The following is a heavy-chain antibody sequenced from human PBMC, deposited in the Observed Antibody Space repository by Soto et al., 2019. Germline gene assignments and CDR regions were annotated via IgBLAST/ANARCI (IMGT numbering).Heavy chain of an antibody. Sequence: PSETVSLTCTVSGGSISNGYYYWSWVRQNPGKGLEWIGHIYHSGRTYYNPSLKSRVSISIDTSKNQFSLHLSSVTAADTAVYYCPNWVEVSFDYFDPWGREIRSPSPQ. J-gene: IGHJ4*02. CDR2: IYHSGRT. V-gene: IGHV4-31*03. CDR3: PNWVEVSFDYFDP. CDR1: GGSISNGYYY. D-gene: IGHD2-15*01.